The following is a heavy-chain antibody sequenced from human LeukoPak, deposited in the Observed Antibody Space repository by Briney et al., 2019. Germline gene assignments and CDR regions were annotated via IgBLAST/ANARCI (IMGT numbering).Heavy chain of an antibody. Sequence: GGSLRLSCAASGFTFSSYGMHWVRQAPGKGLEWVAFIRYDGSNKYYADSVKGRFTISRDNAKNSLYLQMNSLRAEDTAVYYCARGYMVRGVTNGFYYFDYWGQGTLVTVSS. CDR1: GFTFSSYG. D-gene: IGHD3-10*01. CDR3: ARGYMVRGVTNGFYYFDY. V-gene: IGHV3-30*02. J-gene: IGHJ4*02. CDR2: IRYDGSNK.